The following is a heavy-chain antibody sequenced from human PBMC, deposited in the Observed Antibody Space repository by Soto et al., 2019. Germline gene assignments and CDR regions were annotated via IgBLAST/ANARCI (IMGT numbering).Heavy chain of an antibody. CDR3: AKDLWGSWTVDY. D-gene: IGHD3-16*01. V-gene: IGHV1-46*02. CDR2: IHPSGDTT. CDR1: GFTFQNYH. J-gene: IGHJ4*02. Sequence: QVQLVQSGAEVKEPGASVKVSCKASGFTFQNYHMHWVRQAPGQGLEWMGIIHPSGDTTTYAQNFQGRLAMTMDTSTSTAYMELSSLTSEDTAVYYCAKDLWGSWTVDYWGQGTLITVSS.